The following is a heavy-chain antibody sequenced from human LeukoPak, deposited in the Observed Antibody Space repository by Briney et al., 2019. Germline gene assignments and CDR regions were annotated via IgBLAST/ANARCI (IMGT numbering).Heavy chain of an antibody. CDR2: IYHSGST. Sequence: SETLSLTCIVSGSSISSGYYWGWIRQPPGRGLEWIGSIYHSGSTNYNPSLKSRVTISVDTSKNQFSLKLSSVTAADTAVYYCASKYGSGSSTSGLDPWGQGTLVTVSS. CDR1: GSSISSGYY. D-gene: IGHD3-10*01. CDR3: ASKYGSGSSTSGLDP. J-gene: IGHJ5*02. V-gene: IGHV4-38-2*02.